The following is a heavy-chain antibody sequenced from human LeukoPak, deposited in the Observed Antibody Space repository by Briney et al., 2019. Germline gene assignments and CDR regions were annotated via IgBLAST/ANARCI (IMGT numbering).Heavy chain of an antibody. Sequence: SETLSLTCTVSGGSISSHYWNWIRQPPGKGLEWIGYIYYSGSTNYNPSLKSRVTISVDTSKNQCSLKLSSVTAADTAVYYCARLHFGYSSGWSSPPKNYYYYYGMDVWGQGTTVTVSS. D-gene: IGHD6-19*01. V-gene: IGHV4-59*08. CDR2: IYYSGST. J-gene: IGHJ6*02. CDR1: GGSISSHY. CDR3: ARLHFGYSSGWSSPPKNYYYYYGMDV.